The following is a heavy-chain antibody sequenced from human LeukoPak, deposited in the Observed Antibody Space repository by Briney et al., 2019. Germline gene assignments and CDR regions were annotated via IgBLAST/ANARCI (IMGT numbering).Heavy chain of an antibody. CDR3: ARETSLAGFASGLGFNY. CDR1: GGSISGWY. J-gene: IGHJ4*02. CDR2: IYGSGYT. D-gene: IGHD6-19*01. Sequence: SSQTLSLTCTVSGGSISGWYWSWIRQPPGKGLEWIGYIYGSGYTNYNPSLKSRVTMSIDTSKNHFSLKLTSVTAADTATYYCARETSLAGFASGLGFNYWGQGILVTVSS. V-gene: IGHV4-59*01.